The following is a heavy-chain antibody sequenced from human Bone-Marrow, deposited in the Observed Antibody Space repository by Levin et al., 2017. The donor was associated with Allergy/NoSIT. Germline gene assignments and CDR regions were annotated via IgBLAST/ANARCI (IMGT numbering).Heavy chain of an antibody. Sequence: PGGSLRLSCSGSGFTFDDYAMHWVRQAPGKGLEWVSGMSWNGGFTGYADSVKGRFTISRDNAKNSLYLQMNNLRAEDTALYYCVKDSVAVAGSGGMDVWGRGTTVTVSS. D-gene: IGHD6-19*01. V-gene: IGHV3-9*01. CDR1: GFTFDDYA. J-gene: IGHJ6*02. CDR2: MSWNGGFT. CDR3: VKDSVAVAGSGGMDV.